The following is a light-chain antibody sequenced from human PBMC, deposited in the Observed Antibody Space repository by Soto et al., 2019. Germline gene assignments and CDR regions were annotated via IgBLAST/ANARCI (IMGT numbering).Light chain of an antibody. CDR2: DVS. CDR1: SSDVGGYNY. Sequence: QSVLTQPASVSGSPGQSITISCTGTSSDVGGYNYVSWYQQHPGQAPKLMIYDVSNRPSGVSNRFSGSKSGNTASLTISGLQADDEADYYCSSYTSSPRVFATGTTLTVL. J-gene: IGLJ1*01. V-gene: IGLV2-14*01. CDR3: SSYTSSPRV.